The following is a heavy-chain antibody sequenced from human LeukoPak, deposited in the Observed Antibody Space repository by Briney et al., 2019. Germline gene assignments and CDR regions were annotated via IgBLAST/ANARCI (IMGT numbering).Heavy chain of an antibody. CDR1: GFTFSSYW. CDR2: TCPDGTVT. J-gene: IGHJ4*02. CDR3: VRDFRSADY. Sequence: GGSLRISCAASGFTFSSYWKHWVRKAPGKGPMWVSRTCPDGTVTNYADSVKARFIISRDNARNTVYLQMNSLRVEDTAVYYCVRDFRSADYWGQGTLVTVSS. V-gene: IGHV3-74*01.